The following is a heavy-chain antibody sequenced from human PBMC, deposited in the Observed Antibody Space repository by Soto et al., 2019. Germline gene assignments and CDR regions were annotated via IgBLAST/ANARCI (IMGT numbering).Heavy chain of an antibody. D-gene: IGHD3-10*01. J-gene: IGHJ4*02. V-gene: IGHV3-73*02. CDR1: GFTFSGSA. Sequence: EVQLVESGGGLVQPGGSLNLSCAASGFTFSGSAMHWVRQASGKGLEWVGRIRSTLYSHATSYAASVKGRFTISRDDSKNTAYLQMNSLKIEDTAVYYCIRHLIEGVTDYWGQGTLVTVSS. CDR3: IRHLIEGVTDY. CDR2: IRSTLYSHAT.